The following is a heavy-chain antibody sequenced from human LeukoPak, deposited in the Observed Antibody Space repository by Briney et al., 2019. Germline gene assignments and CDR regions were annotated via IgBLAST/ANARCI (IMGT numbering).Heavy chain of an antibody. Sequence: GGSLRLSCAASGFTFSSYAMHWVRQAPGKGLEWVTFIQYDGTNKYYADSVKGRFTISRDNSKNTLYLQMNSLRAEDTAVYYCARCPYYYDSNGLPDYWGQGTLVTVSS. D-gene: IGHD3-22*01. V-gene: IGHV3-30*02. CDR2: IQYDGTNK. J-gene: IGHJ4*02. CDR3: ARCPYYYDSNGLPDY. CDR1: GFTFSSYA.